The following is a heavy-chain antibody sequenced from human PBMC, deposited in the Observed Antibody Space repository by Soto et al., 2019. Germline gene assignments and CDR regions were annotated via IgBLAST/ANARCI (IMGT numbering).Heavy chain of an antibody. D-gene: IGHD3-22*01. CDR1: GGSISSGDYY. CDR2: IYYSGST. V-gene: IGHV4-30-4*01. J-gene: IGHJ3*02. Sequence: PSETLSLTCTVSGGSISSGDYYWTWIRQPPGTGLEWIGYIYYSGSTYYNPSLKSRVTVSVDTSKNQFSLRLSSVTAADTAVYYCARGRKRITLIAVIFDALDIWGQGTMVTVSS. CDR3: ARGRKRITLIAVIFDALDI.